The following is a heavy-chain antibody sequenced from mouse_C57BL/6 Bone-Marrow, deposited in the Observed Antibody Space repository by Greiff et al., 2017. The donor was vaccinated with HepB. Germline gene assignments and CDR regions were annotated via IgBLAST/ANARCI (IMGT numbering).Heavy chain of an antibody. D-gene: IGHD3-1*01. CDR1: GYSITSGYY. CDR3: AREGSSDY. V-gene: IGHV3-6*01. CDR2: ISYDGSN. Sequence: DVKLQESGPGLVKPSQSLSLTCSVTGYSITSGYYWNWIRQFPGNKLEWMGYISYDGSNNYNPSLKNRISITRDTSKNQFFLKLNSVTTEDTATYYCAREGSSDYWGQGTTLTVSS. J-gene: IGHJ2*01.